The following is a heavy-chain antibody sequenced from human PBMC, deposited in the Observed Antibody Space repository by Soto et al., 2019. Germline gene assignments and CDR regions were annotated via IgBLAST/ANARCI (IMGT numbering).Heavy chain of an antibody. Sequence: QVQLVQSGAEVKKPGASVKVSCKASGYTFTSYGISWVRQAPGQGLEWMGWISAYNGNTNYAQKLRGRVTMTTDTSTSTAYMELRSLRSDDTAVYYCARLLMGTVTTSPDWYFDLWGRGTLVTVSS. J-gene: IGHJ2*01. CDR3: ARLLMGTVTTSPDWYFDL. D-gene: IGHD4-17*01. CDR1: GYTFTSYG. V-gene: IGHV1-18*01. CDR2: ISAYNGNT.